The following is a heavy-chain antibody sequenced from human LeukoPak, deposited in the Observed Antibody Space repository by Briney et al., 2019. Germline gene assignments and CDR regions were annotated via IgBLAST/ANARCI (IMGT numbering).Heavy chain of an antibody. D-gene: IGHD5-12*01. V-gene: IGHV4-34*01. J-gene: IGHJ4*02. Sequence: PLETLSLTCAVYGGSFSGYYWSWIRQPPGKGLEWIGEINHSGSTNYNPSLKSRVTISVDTSKNQFSLKLSSVTAADTAVYYCARGRVDEYSGYDSGKGLDYWGQGTLATVSS. CDR2: INHSGST. CDR3: ARGRVDEYSGYDSGKGLDY. CDR1: GGSFSGYY.